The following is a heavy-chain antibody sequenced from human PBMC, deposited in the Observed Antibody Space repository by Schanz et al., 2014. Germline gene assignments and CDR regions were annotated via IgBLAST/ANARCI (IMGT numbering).Heavy chain of an antibody. J-gene: IGHJ4*02. CDR3: AKEKEEVAADGSFFDY. Sequence: QAQLVESGGGVVQPGGSLRLSCAASGFTFSNYGLVWVRQAPGKGLEWLAVISYDGSDKFHADSVKGRFTISRDNSKNTVNLQMNSLRAEDTAVYYCAKEKEEVAADGSFFDYWGQGTLVTVSS. V-gene: IGHV3-30*18. D-gene: IGHD6-13*01. CDR1: GFTFSNYG. CDR2: ISYDGSDK.